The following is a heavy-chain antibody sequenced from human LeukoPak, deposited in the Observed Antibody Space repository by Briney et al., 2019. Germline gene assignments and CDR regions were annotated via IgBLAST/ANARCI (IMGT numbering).Heavy chain of an antibody. Sequence: PSETLSLTCSVSGDSISYFYWSWIRQAAGKGLEWIGRISGSGSTDYNASLKSRVTMSVDTSKNQLSLKVSSVTAADTAVYYCARTRYYYNSRSYGAPYYFDYWGQGTLVTVSS. CDR1: GDSISYFY. D-gene: IGHD3-10*01. CDR2: ISGSGST. J-gene: IGHJ4*02. V-gene: IGHV4-4*07. CDR3: ARTRYYYNSRSYGAPYYFDY.